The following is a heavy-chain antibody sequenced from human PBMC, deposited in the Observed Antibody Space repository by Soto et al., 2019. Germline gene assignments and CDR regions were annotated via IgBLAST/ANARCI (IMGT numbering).Heavy chain of an antibody. CDR2: IYSGGYT. D-gene: IGHD6-6*01. CDR3: ASSPGGGGY. J-gene: IGHJ4*02. V-gene: IGHV3-53*01. Sequence: EVQLVESGGGLIQPGGSLRLSCAVSGFTVSNNYMSWVRQGPGKGLEGVSVIYSGGYTAYGDSVKGRFTISRDNSKNTLYLPKNTATDQSSGVDYGASSPGGGGYWGQGTLVTVSS. CDR1: GFTVSNNY.